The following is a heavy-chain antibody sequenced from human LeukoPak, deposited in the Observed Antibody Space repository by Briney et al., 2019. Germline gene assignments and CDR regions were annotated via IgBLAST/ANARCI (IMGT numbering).Heavy chain of an antibody. CDR1: GFTFSSYA. CDR3: AKVRVHSSSPLYY. J-gene: IGHJ4*02. Sequence: PGGSLRLSCAASGFTFSSYAMSWVRQAPGKGLEWVSAISCSGGSTYYADSVKGRFTISRDNSKNTLYLQMNSLRAEDTAVYYCAKVRVHSSSPLYYWGQGTLVTVSS. CDR2: ISCSGGST. D-gene: IGHD6-6*01. V-gene: IGHV3-23*01.